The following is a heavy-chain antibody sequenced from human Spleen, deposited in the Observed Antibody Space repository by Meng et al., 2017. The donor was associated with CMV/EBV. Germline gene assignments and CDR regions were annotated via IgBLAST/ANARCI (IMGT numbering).Heavy chain of an antibody. Sequence: GFIFDTYAMTWVRQAPGKGLEWVSTINDNGGSIHYADSVKGRFTISRDNPSNTLYLQMNSLTVEDTAVYYCARGLDSSGWYKTPFDKWGQGTLVTVSS. CDR1: GFIFDTYA. D-gene: IGHD6-19*01. J-gene: IGHJ4*02. CDR3: ARGLDSSGWYKTPFDK. CDR2: INDNGGSI. V-gene: IGHV3-23*01.